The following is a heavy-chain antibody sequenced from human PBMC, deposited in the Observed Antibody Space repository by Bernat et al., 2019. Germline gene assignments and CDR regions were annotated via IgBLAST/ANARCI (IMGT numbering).Heavy chain of an antibody. D-gene: IGHD6-6*01. Sequence: EVQLVESGGGLVQPGGSLRLSCAASGFTVSSNYMSWVRQAPGKGLEWVSVIYSGGRTYYADSVKGRFTISRDNSKNTLYLQMNSLRAQDTAVYYCAREGWDSSSSGPGYWGQGTLVTVSS. CDR3: AREGWDSSSSGPGY. CDR2: IYSGGRT. J-gene: IGHJ4*02. CDR1: GFTVSSNY. V-gene: IGHV3-66*01.